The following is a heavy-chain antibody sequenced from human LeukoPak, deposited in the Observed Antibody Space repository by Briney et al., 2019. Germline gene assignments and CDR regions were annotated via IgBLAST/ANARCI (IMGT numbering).Heavy chain of an antibody. Sequence: RGSLRLSCAASGFSSNSYWMHWARQAPGKGLVWVARINGDGSSINYADSVKGRFTISRDTAKNTLHLQMNSLRVEDTAVYYCARGRGPYGWFDPWGQGTLVTVSS. J-gene: IGHJ5*02. D-gene: IGHD3-10*01. V-gene: IGHV3-74*01. CDR2: INGDGSSI. CDR1: GFSSNSYW. CDR3: ARGRGPYGWFDP.